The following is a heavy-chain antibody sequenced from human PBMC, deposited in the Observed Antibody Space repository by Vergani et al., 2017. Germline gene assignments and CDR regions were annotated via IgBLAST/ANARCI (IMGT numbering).Heavy chain of an antibody. CDR2: IVPVFDVE. D-gene: IGHD2-21*01. J-gene: IGHJ4*02. V-gene: IGHV1-69*01. CDR3: TRGIIRVNMSPCTIAAAYPEGY. Sequence: QVQLVQSGAEMKKPGSSVKVSCTASGDTLTNYAINWIRQAPGQGLEWVGGIVPVFDVENYAQKFQGRVTLTADESTNMAYMEVTSLTSEDTAVYYCTRGIIRVNMSPCTIAAAYPEGYRVQGNLVTGPS. CDR1: GDTLTNYA.